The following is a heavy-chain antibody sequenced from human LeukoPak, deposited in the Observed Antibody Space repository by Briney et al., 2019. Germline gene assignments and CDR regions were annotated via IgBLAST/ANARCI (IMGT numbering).Heavy chain of an antibody. D-gene: IGHD5-18*01. CDR3: ARDGAGHSYGIDY. CDR2: ISAYNGNT. CDR1: GYSFTNYA. Sequence: ASVKVSCKASGYSFTNYAITWVRQAPGQGLEWMGWISAYNGNTKYAQNLQDRITMSTDTSTSTAYMEVSSLRSDDTAVYYCARDGAGHSYGIDYWGQGTLVTVSS. J-gene: IGHJ4*02. V-gene: IGHV1-18*01.